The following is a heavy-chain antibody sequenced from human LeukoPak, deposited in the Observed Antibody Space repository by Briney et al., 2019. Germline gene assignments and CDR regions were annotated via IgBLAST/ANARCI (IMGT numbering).Heavy chain of an antibody. Sequence: PGGSLRLSCAASGFTSSSYAMSWSRQAPGKGLEWVSAISGSGGSTYYADSVKGRFTISRDNSKNTLYLQMNSLRAEDTAVYYCAKGLTPFHAYYFDYWGQGTLVTVSS. CDR2: ISGSGGST. J-gene: IGHJ4*02. CDR1: GFTSSSYA. CDR3: AKGLTPFHAYYFDY. V-gene: IGHV3-23*01. D-gene: IGHD2/OR15-2a*01.